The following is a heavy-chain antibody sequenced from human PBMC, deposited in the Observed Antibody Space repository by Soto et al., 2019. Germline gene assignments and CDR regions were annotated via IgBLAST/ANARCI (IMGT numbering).Heavy chain of an antibody. D-gene: IGHD3-22*01. CDR2: IIPIFGTA. Sequence: ASVKVSCKASGGTFSSYAISWVRQAPGQGLEWMGGIIPIFGTANYAQKFQGRVTITADESTSTAYMELSSLRSEDTAEYYCASGSAGYYDSSGPWGQGTLVTVSS. V-gene: IGHV1-69*13. CDR1: GGTFSSYA. J-gene: IGHJ4*02. CDR3: ASGSAGYYDSSGP.